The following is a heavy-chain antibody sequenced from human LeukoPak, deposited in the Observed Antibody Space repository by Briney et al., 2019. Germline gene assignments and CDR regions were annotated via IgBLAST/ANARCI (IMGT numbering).Heavy chain of an antibody. Sequence: ASVKVSCKVSGYTLTELSMHWVRQAPGKGLEWMGGFDPEDGETIYAQKFQGRVTMTKDTSTDTAYMELSSLRSEDTAVYYCATHRELELTRPFDYWGQGTLVTVSS. CDR3: ATHRELELTRPFDY. CDR1: GYTLTELS. V-gene: IGHV1-24*01. D-gene: IGHD1-7*01. CDR2: FDPEDGET. J-gene: IGHJ4*02.